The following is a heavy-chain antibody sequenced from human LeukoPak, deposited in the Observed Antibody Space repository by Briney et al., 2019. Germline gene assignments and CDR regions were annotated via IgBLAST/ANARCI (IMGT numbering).Heavy chain of an antibody. Sequence: PSETLSLTCTVSGGSISSYYWSWIRQPAGKGLEWIGRIYTGGSTNYNPSLKSRVTMSVDTSKNQFSLKLSSVTAADTAVYYCARDPRYSSGWYRDAFDIWGQGTMVTVSS. CDR2: IYTGGST. CDR3: ARDPRYSSGWYRDAFDI. J-gene: IGHJ3*02. D-gene: IGHD6-19*01. V-gene: IGHV4-4*07. CDR1: GGSISSYY.